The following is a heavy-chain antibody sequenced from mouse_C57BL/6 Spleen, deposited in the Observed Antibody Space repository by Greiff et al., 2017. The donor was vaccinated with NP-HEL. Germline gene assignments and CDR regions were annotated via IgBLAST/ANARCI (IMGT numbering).Heavy chain of an antibody. CDR2: IDPSDSYT. J-gene: IGHJ4*01. CDR3: ARSTVVATDSAMDY. V-gene: IGHV1-50*01. CDR1: GYTFTSYW. Sequence: VQLQQPGAELVKPGASVKLSCKASGYTFTSYWMQWVKQRPGQGLEWIGEIDPSDSYTNYNQKFKGKAILTVDTSSSTAYMQLSSLTSEDSAVYYCARSTVVATDSAMDYWGQGTSVTVSS. D-gene: IGHD1-1*01.